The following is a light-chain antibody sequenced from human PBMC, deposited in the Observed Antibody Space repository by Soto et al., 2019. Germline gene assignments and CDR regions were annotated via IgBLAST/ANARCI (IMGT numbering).Light chain of an antibody. CDR1: QSISSW. V-gene: IGKV1-5*01. Sequence: DIQMTQSPSTLSASVGDRVTITCRASQSISSWLAWYQQKPGKAPKLLIYDASSLDSGVPSRFSGSGSGTEFSLTISSLQPDDFATYSCQQYNSYPFTFGPGTKVDIK. CDR2: DAS. J-gene: IGKJ3*01. CDR3: QQYNSYPFT.